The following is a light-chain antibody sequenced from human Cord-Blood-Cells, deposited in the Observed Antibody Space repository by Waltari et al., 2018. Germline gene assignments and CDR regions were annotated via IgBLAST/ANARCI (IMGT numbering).Light chain of an antibody. V-gene: IGLV2-11*01. CDR2: DVS. CDR3: CSYAGSYTPWV. Sequence: QSALTQPRSVSGSPGPSVTISCTGTSSDVGGYNYVSLYQQHPGKAPKLMIYDVSKRPSGVPDRFSGSKSGNTASLTISGLQAEDEADYYCCSYAGSYTPWVFGGGTKLTVL. CDR1: SSDVGGYNY. J-gene: IGLJ3*02.